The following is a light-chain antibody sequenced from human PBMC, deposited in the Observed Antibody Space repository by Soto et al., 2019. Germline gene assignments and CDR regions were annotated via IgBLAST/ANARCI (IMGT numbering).Light chain of an antibody. CDR1: QSVSGSY. Sequence: EIVLTQSPGTLSLSPGERATLSCRASQSVSGSYLAWYQQKPGQAPRLLIYGASNRATGIPDRLSGSGSGTDFTLTISRLEPEDFAVYYCQQYGTSPRTFGQGTKVEVK. V-gene: IGKV3-20*01. CDR2: GAS. J-gene: IGKJ1*01. CDR3: QQYGTSPRT.